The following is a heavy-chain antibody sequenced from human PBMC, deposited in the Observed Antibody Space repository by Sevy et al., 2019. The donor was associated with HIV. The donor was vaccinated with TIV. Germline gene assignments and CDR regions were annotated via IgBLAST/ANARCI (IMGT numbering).Heavy chain of an antibody. D-gene: IGHD6-13*01. J-gene: IGHJ4*02. CDR3: AREGPRIAQFDY. CDR2: IYYSGST. CDR1: GDSISNNDYY. Sequence: SETLSLTCTVPGDSISNNDYYWAWIRQPPGKGLDWIGSIYYSGSTYYTPSLKSRVTISVDTSKNQFSLKLRSVTAADTAVYYCAREGPRIAQFDYWGQGTLVTVSS. V-gene: IGHV4-39*02.